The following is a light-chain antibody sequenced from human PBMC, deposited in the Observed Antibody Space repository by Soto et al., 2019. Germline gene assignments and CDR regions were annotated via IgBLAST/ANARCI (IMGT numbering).Light chain of an antibody. Sequence: EILLKQPQAPLSLSPGKRATSPSRAIKSVSSNLAWYQQKPGQAPRLLIYDASNRATGIPARFSGSGSGTDFTLTISSLEPEDFAVYYCQQRSNWPITFGQGTRLEIK. V-gene: IGKV3-11*01. CDR1: KSVSSN. J-gene: IGKJ5*01. CDR3: QQRSNWPIT. CDR2: DAS.